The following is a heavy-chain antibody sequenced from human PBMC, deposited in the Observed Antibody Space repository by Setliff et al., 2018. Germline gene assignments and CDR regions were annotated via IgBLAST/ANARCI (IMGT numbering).Heavy chain of an antibody. D-gene: IGHD3-22*01. Sequence: ASVKVSCKDSGYTFTNFGITWVRQAPGQGLEWMGWININNFNTNSPQKFLDRLTMTTDTSTSTAYMELKDPTSDDTALYYCARINFYVSSGFYYASDYWGQGTLVTVSS. CDR3: ARINFYVSSGFYYASDY. V-gene: IGHV1-18*01. J-gene: IGHJ4*02. CDR2: ININNFNT. CDR1: GYTFTNFG.